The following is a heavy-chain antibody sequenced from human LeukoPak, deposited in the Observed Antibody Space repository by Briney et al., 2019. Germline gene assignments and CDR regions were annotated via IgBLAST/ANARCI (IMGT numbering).Heavy chain of an antibody. CDR3: AKERLGGNYGDYAVDY. CDR1: GFTFTSYA. J-gene: IGHJ4*02. D-gene: IGHD4-17*01. CDR2: VSGSGDGT. Sequence: QAGGPLRLSCAASGFTFTSYAMSWVRQAPGKGLEWVPSVSGSGDGTYYADSVKGRFTISRDNSKKTLDLHMDSLRAEDTAVYYCAKERLGGNYGDYAVDYWGQGTMVTVSS. V-gene: IGHV3-23*01.